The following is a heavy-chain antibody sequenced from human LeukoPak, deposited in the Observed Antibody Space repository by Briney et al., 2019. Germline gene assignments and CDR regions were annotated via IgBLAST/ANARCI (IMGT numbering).Heavy chain of an antibody. CDR3: ARDLVYGSGSYDY. J-gene: IGHJ4*02. CDR2: IRPDGTGT. V-gene: IGHV3-74*01. D-gene: IGHD3-10*01. Sequence: GGSLRLSCGASGFTFSSYWMHWVRQAPGKGLVWVSRIRPDGTGTNYADSVKGRFTISRDNAKNTLCLQMNSLRAEDTAVYYCARDLVYGSGSYDYWGQGTLVTVSS. CDR1: GFTFSSYW.